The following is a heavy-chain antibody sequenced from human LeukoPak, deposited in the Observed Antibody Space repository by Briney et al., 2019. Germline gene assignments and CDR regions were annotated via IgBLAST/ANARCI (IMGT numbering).Heavy chain of an antibody. D-gene: IGHD5-18*01. CDR1: GFTFSSYS. CDR2: ISSISSYI. V-gene: IGHV3-21*01. Sequence: PGGSLRLSCAASGFTFSSYSMDWVRQAPGKGLEWVSSISSISSYIYYADSVKGRFTIYRDNAKHSLYMDMTRLRVEDTAVSYCAREGGYSYGYLSGRNWFGPWGQGNLVPVSS. J-gene: IGHJ5*02. CDR3: AREGGYSYGYLSGRNWFGP.